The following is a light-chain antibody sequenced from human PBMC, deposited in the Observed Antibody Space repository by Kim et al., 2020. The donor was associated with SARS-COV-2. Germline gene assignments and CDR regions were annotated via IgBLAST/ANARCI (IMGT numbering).Light chain of an antibody. CDR1: VLAKRY. V-gene: IGLV3-27*01. CDR2: KDS. CDR3: YSAADNNWL. J-gene: IGLJ3*02. Sequence: SYELTQPSSVSVSPGQTARITCSGDVLAKRYARWFQQKPGQAPLLVIYKDSKRPSGIPERFPCSSSGTTVTLTISGAQVEDEADYYCYSAADNNWLFGGGTQLTVL.